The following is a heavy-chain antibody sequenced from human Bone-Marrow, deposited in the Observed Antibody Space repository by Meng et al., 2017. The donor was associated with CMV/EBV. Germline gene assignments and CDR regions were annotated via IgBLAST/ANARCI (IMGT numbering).Heavy chain of an antibody. CDR2: INPNSGGT. D-gene: IGHD4-11*01. CDR3: ASRLYSNYFYGMDV. V-gene: IGHV1-2*02. CDR1: GYTFTGYY. J-gene: IGHJ6*02. Sequence: ASVKVSCKASGYTFTGYYMHWVRQAPGQGLEWMGWINPNSGGTNYAQKFQGRVTITTDESTSTAYMELSSLRSEDTAVYYCASRLYSNYFYGMDVWGQGTTVTVSS.